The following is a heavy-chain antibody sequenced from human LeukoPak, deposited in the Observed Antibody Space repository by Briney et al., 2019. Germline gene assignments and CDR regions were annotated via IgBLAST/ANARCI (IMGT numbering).Heavy chain of an antibody. V-gene: IGHV3-23*01. J-gene: IGHJ1*01. CDR2: ISGSGGST. CDR1: GFTFSSFA. CDR3: ATYSILNAREFRY. Sequence: GGSLRLSCAASGFTFSSFALGWVRQAPGEGLEWVSTISGSGGSTNFADSVKGRFTISRDNAKNSVYLQMNSLGADDTAVYYCATYSILNAREFRYWGQGTLVTVTS. D-gene: IGHD4-11*01.